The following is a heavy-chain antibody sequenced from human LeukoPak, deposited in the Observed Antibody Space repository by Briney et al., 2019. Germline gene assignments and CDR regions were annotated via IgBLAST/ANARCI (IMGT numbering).Heavy chain of an antibody. CDR1: GFTFSNYD. V-gene: IGHV3-30*02. J-gene: IGHJ4*02. Sequence: GGSLRPSCAASGFTFSNYDMHWARQAPGKGLEWVTFIRSDGSDKYYADSVKGRFTISRDNSRNTLYLQMNSLRPEDTAVYYCGGLAVFDYWGQGTLVTVSS. CDR2: IRSDGSDK. CDR3: GGLAVFDY. D-gene: IGHD2-15*01.